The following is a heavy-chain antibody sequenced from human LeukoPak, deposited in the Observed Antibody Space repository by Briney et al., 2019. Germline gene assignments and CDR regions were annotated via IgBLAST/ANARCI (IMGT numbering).Heavy chain of an antibody. D-gene: IGHD3-10*01. CDR1: GGSISSYY. V-gene: IGHV4-59*01. J-gene: IGHJ4*02. Sequence: SETLSLTCTISGGSISSYYWGWIRQPPGKGLEWMGYIYFSGSTNYNPSLKSRFTISIDTSENQFSLELSSVTAADTAVYYCARGVGGSGSFYFAYWGQCTLVTVSS. CDR3: ARGVGGSGSFYFAY. CDR2: IYFSGST.